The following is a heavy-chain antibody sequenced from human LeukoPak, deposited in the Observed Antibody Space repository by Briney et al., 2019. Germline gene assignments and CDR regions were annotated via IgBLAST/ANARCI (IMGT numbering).Heavy chain of an antibody. V-gene: IGHV3-53*01. CDR1: GFTVNNNY. D-gene: IGHD4/OR15-4a*01. J-gene: IGHJ4*02. Sequence: GGSLRLSCAASGFTVNNNYMSWVRQAPGRGLEWVSVIYSGGYTYYADSVKGRFTISRDTSKNTLYLQMNSLRAEDTALYFCAKKAQYDGHYPLDYWGQGTLVTVSA. CDR2: IYSGGYT. CDR3: AKKAQYDGHYPLDY.